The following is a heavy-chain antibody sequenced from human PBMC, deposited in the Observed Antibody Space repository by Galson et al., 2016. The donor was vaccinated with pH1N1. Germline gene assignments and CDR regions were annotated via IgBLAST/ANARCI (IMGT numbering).Heavy chain of an antibody. V-gene: IGHV3-7*01. Sequence: SLRLSCAASGFTFSSFWMTWVRQAPGKGLEWVANINQDASKKYYVDSVKGRFTISRDNAKNSLYLQMNSLRAEDTALYYCVRDRGGVVVVVAAIPGWFDPWGREPWSPSPQ. CDR1: GFTFSSFW. J-gene: IGHJ5*02. CDR2: INQDASKK. D-gene: IGHD2-15*01. CDR3: VRDRGGVVVVVAAIPGWFDP.